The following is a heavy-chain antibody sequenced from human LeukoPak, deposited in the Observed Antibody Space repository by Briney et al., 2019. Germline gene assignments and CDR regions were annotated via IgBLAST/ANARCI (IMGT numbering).Heavy chain of an antibody. CDR1: GGSISSYY. Sequence: SETLSLTCTVSGGSISSYYWSWIRQPPGKGLEWIGYIYYSGSTNYNPSLKSRVTISVDTSKNQFSLKLSSVTAADTAVYYRARYIAARHYYYYGMDVWGQGTTVTVSS. D-gene: IGHD6-6*01. CDR3: ARYIAARHYYYYGMDV. J-gene: IGHJ6*02. CDR2: IYYSGST. V-gene: IGHV4-59*08.